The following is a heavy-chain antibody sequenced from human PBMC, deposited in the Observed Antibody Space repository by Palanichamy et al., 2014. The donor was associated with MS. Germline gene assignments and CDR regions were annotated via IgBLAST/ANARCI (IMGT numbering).Heavy chain of an antibody. CDR2: ISGSGGST. V-gene: IGHV3-23*01. CDR1: GFTFSDYA. Sequence: EVQLLESGGGLVQPGGSLRLSCAASGFTFSDYAMSWVRQAPGKGLEWVSAISGSGGSTSYADSVKGRFTISGDNSKNTLYLQMNSLRAEDTAVYYCAKLTGYDYVWGSGYFDYWGQGTLVTVSS. CDR3: AKLTGYDYVWGSGYFDY. J-gene: IGHJ4*02. D-gene: IGHD3-16*01.